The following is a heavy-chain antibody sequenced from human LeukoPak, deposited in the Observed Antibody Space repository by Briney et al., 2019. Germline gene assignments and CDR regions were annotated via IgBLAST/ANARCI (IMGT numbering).Heavy chain of an antibody. CDR3: ARGRIAAAGFDY. D-gene: IGHD6-13*01. V-gene: IGHV4-34*01. CDR1: GGSFSGYY. J-gene: IGHJ4*02. Sequence: MASGTLSLTCAVYGGSFSGYYWSWLRQPPGKGLEWIGEINHSGSTNYNPSLKSRVTISVDTSKNQFSLKLSSVTAADTAVYYCARGRIAAAGFDYWGQGTLVTVSS. CDR2: INHSGST.